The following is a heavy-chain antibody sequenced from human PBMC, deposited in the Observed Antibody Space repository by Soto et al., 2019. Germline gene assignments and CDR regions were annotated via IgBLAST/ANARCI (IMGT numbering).Heavy chain of an antibody. CDR2: LSAYNGDT. J-gene: IGHJ6*02. V-gene: IGHV1-18*04. D-gene: IGHD4-17*01. CDR3: ARDPPFSGILRGTPLMDV. CDR1: GYSFTTHG. Sequence: ASVKVSCKASGYSFTTHGISWVRRAPGHGLEWMGWLSAYNGDTHYVQRFQGRLTMTTDTSTSTDYMELRSLTSDDTAVYYCARDPPFSGILRGTPLMDVWGQGTTVTVSS.